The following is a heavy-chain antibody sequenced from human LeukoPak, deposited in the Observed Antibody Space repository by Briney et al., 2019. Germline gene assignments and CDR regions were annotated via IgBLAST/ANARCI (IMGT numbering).Heavy chain of an antibody. D-gene: IGHD3-9*01. CDR3: TRMYYDILTGYGPDYFDY. CDR2: IRSKAYGGTT. Sequence: PGGSLRLSCTASGFTFGDYGLSWVRQAPGKGLEWVGFIRSKAYGGTTEYAASVKGRFTISRDDSKSIAYLQMNSLKTEDTAVYYCTRMYYDILTGYGPDYFDYWGQGTLVTVSS. V-gene: IGHV3-49*04. J-gene: IGHJ4*02. CDR1: GFTFGDYG.